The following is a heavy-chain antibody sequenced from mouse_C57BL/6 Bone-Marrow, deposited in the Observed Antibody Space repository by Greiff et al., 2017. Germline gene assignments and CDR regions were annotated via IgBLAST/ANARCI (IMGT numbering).Heavy chain of an antibody. CDR2: IYPGSGST. J-gene: IGHJ1*03. Sequence: QVQLQQPGAELVKPGASVKMSCKASGYTFTSYWITWVKQRPGQGLEWIGDIYPGSGSTNYNEKSKSKATLTVDTSSSTAYMQLSSLTSEDSAVYYCAREGYGSSYWYFDVWGTGTTVTVSS. CDR1: GYTFTSYW. V-gene: IGHV1-55*01. D-gene: IGHD1-1*01. CDR3: AREGYGSSYWYFDV.